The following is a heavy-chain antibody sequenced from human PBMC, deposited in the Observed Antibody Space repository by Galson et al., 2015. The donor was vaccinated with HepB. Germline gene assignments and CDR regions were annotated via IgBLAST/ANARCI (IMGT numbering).Heavy chain of an antibody. D-gene: IGHD3/OR15-3a*01. V-gene: IGHV3-30*18. Sequence: SLRLSCAASGFTFSSYGMHWVRQAPGKGLEWVAVISYDGSNKYYADSVKGRFTISRDNSKNTLYLQMNSLRAEDTAVYYCAKDSATSAGDWLFYDYWGRGTLVTVSS. CDR2: ISYDGSNK. J-gene: IGHJ4*02. CDR1: GFTFSSYG. CDR3: AKDSATSAGDWLFYDY.